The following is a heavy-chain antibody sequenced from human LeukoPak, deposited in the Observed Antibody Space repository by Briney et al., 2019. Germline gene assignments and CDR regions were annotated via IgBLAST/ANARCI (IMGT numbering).Heavy chain of an antibody. CDR1: GGSISTYS. Sequence: PSETLSLTCTVSGGSISTYSRSWIRQPPGKGLEWIGYIYYSGNTNYNPSLKSRVTISVDTSKNQLSLKLSSVTAADTAVYYCARVRLVGYDILTGYYSFDYWGQGTLVTVSS. J-gene: IGHJ4*02. D-gene: IGHD3-9*01. CDR2: IYYSGNT. V-gene: IGHV4-59*01. CDR3: ARVRLVGYDILTGYYSFDY.